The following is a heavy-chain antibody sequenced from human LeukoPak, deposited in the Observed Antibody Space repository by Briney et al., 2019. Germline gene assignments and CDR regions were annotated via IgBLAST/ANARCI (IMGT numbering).Heavy chain of an antibody. CDR1: GASIRSSF. V-gene: IGHV4-59*01. CDR2: LSMRGTT. J-gene: IGHJ4*02. D-gene: IGHD1-26*01. CDR3: TRNRGYYVNDY. Sequence: SETLSLTCSVSGASIRSSFWNWIRQPPGRGLEWIGYLSMRGTTNYNPSLKSRVTISADTSENQFALKVSSVTAADTAVYYCTRNRGYYVNDYWGQGILVTVSS.